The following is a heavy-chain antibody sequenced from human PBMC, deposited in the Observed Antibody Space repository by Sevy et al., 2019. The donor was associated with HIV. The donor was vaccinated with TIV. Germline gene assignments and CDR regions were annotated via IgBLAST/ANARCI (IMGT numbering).Heavy chain of an antibody. CDR2: IRPDGSDK. J-gene: IGHJ4*01. CDR1: GFTFSPYW. Sequence: GGSLRLSCAASGFTFSPYWMTWVRQAPGKGLEWVANIRPDGSDKYYVDSVKGRFTISRDNAKNSLYLQMNSLRADDTAMYYCARGVGLDCWGHGALVTIS. D-gene: IGHD1-26*01. V-gene: IGHV3-7*01. CDR3: ARGVGLDC.